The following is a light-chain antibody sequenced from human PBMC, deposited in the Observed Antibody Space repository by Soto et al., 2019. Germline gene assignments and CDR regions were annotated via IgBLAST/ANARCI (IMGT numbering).Light chain of an antibody. V-gene: IGKV3-15*01. J-gene: IGKJ1*01. CDR2: GAS. CDR1: QFVSTN. CDR3: QQYNDRPRT. Sequence: ELVMTQSPDTLSVSPGVRATLSCRASQFVSTNLAWYQQRPGQAPRLLIYGASTRAIGVPARFSGSGSGTEFTLTITSLQSEDFAVYYCQQYNDRPRTFGQGTKVDIK.